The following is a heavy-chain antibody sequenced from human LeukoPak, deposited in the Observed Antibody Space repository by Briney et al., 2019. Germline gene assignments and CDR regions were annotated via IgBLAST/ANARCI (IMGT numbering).Heavy chain of an antibody. V-gene: IGHV3-7*01. CDR2: INQGGSVK. D-gene: IGHD5-12*01. CDR3: ARVGYSGWNLEY. Sequence: GGSLRLSCAASGFTFRSYWMSWVRQAPGKGLEWVANINQGGSVKYYVDSVKGRFTISRDDAKNSLYVQMNSLRDEDTAVYYCARVGYSGWNLEYWGQGTLVTVS. J-gene: IGHJ4*02. CDR1: GFTFRSYW.